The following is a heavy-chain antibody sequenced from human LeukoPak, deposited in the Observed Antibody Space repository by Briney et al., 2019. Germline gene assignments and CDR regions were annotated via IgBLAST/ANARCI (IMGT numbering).Heavy chain of an antibody. CDR1: GGSISSYY. V-gene: IGHV4-59*08. J-gene: IGHJ5*02. CDR3: ARGSLLYNWFDP. CDR2: IYYSGST. Sequence: SETLSLTCTVSGGSISSYYWSWIRQPPGKGLEWIGYIYYSGSTNYNPSFKSRVTISVDTSKNQFSLKLSSVTAADTAVYYCARGSLLYNWFDPWGQGTLVTVSS. D-gene: IGHD3-3*01.